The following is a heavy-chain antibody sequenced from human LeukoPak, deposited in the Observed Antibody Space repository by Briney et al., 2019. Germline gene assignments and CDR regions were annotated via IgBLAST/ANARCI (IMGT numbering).Heavy chain of an antibody. CDR3: ARVGIYGETADY. Sequence: KASETLSLTCTVSGGSISSYYWSWIRQPAGKGLEWIGRVYSSGSTNYNPSLKSRVTMSVDTSKNQFSLKLSSVTATDTAVYYCARVGIYGETADYWGQGTLVTVSS. V-gene: IGHV4-4*07. J-gene: IGHJ4*02. CDR2: VYSSGST. D-gene: IGHD4-17*01. CDR1: GGSISSYY.